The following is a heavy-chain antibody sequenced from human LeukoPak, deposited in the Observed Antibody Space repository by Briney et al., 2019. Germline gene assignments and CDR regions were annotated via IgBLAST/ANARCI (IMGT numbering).Heavy chain of an antibody. Sequence: GGSLRLSCAASGFTVSSNYMSWVRQAPGKGLEWVSVIYSGGSTYYADSVKGRFTISRDNSKNTLYLQMSSLRAEDTAVYYCAREDYDNSGYYRNWGQGTLVTVSS. V-gene: IGHV3-53*01. CDR3: AREDYDNSGYYRN. CDR2: IYSGGST. D-gene: IGHD3-22*01. J-gene: IGHJ4*02. CDR1: GFTVSSNY.